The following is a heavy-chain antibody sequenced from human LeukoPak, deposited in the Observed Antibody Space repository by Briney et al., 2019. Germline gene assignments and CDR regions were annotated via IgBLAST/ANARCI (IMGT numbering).Heavy chain of an antibody. Sequence: SETLSLTCTVSGGSISSGGYYWGWIRQHPGKGLEWIGYIYYSGSTYYNPSLKSRVTISVDRSKNQFSLKLSSVTAADTAVYYCARDRGSAFDIWGQGTMVTVSS. V-gene: IGHV4-31*03. D-gene: IGHD3-10*01. CDR3: ARDRGSAFDI. CDR1: GGSISSGGYY. J-gene: IGHJ3*02. CDR2: IYYSGST.